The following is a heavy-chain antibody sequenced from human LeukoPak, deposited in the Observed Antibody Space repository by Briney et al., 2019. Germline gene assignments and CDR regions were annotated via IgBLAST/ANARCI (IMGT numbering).Heavy chain of an antibody. CDR1: GGTFSSYA. CDR3: ARDLGIAVVPAAHNWFDP. J-gene: IGHJ5*02. V-gene: IGHV1-69*13. Sequence: ASVKVSCKASGGTFSSYAISWVRQAPGQGLEWMGGIIPIFGTANYAQKFQGRVTITADESTSTAYMELSSLRSEDTAVYYCARDLGIAVVPAAHNWFDPWGQGTLVTVSS. CDR2: IIPIFGTA. D-gene: IGHD2-2*03.